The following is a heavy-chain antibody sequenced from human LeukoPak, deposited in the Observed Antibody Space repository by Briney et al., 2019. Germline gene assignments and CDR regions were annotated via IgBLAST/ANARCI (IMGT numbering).Heavy chain of an antibody. V-gene: IGHV1-69*04. Sequence: VASVKVSCKASGGTFSSYAISWVRQAPGQGLEWMGRIIPILGIANYAQKFQGRVTITADKSTSTAYMELSSLRSEDTAVYYCAAPSGDRASQKIWGQGTLVTVSP. CDR3: AAPSGDRASQKI. CDR1: GGTFSSYA. J-gene: IGHJ4*02. CDR2: IIPILGIA. D-gene: IGHD2-21*01.